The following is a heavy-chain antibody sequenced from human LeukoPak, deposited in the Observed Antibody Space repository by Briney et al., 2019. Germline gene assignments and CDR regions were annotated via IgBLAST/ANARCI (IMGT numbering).Heavy chain of an antibody. D-gene: IGHD1-1*01. Sequence: ASVKVSCKASGYTFTSYYMHWVRQAPGQGLEWMGIINPSGVSTTYAQKFQGRVTMTTDTSTSTAYMELRSLRSDDTAVYYCAREAGTTYYYYYYMDVWGKGTTVTVSS. CDR1: GYTFTSYY. J-gene: IGHJ6*03. V-gene: IGHV1-46*01. CDR2: INPSGVST. CDR3: AREAGTTYYYYYYMDV.